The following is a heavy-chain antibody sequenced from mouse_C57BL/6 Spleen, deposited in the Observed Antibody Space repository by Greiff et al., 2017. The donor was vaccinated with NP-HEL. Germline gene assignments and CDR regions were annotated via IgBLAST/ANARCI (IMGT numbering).Heavy chain of an antibody. D-gene: IGHD2-3*01. CDR1: GYTFTSYW. CDR2: IDPSDSYT. J-gene: IGHJ3*01. Sequence: QVQLQQPGAELVRPGTSVKLSCKASGYTFTSYWMHWVKQRPGQGLEWIGVIDPSDSYTNYNQKFKGKATLTVDTSSSTAYMQLSSLTSEDSAVYYCARDGYSFAYGGQGTRVTVSA. V-gene: IGHV1-59*01. CDR3: ARDGYSFAY.